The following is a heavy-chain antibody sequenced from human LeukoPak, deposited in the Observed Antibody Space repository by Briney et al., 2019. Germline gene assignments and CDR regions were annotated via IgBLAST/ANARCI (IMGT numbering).Heavy chain of an antibody. J-gene: IGHJ4*02. CDR1: GFTVSTNY. Sequence: GGSLRLPCAASGFTVSTNYMSWVRQAPGKGLEGVSVINNGGSTYYADSLTGTFTISSDNSNNTLYLQMTSLRAEDTAVYYCASDRRSSSCYRCFDYWGQGTLVTVSS. D-gene: IGHD6-13*01. V-gene: IGHV3-66*01. CDR2: INNGGST. CDR3: ASDRRSSSCYRCFDY.